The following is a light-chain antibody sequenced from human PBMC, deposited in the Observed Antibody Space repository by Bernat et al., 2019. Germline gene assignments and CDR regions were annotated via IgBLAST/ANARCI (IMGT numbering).Light chain of an antibody. J-gene: IGLJ2*01. Sequence: VFTQPHSVSGSPGQTVTISCSRSSGSIDSKFVQWYQQRPGSAPTTVIYKDNQRPSGVPDRFSGSIDSSSNSASLTIPGLKSEDEADYYCQSADDSYNVLFGGGTRLTVL. CDR1: SGSIDSKF. CDR3: QSADDSYNVL. V-gene: IGLV6-57*03. CDR2: KDN.